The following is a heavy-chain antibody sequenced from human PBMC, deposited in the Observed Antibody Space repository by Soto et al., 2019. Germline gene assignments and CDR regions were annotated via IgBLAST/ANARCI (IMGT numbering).Heavy chain of an antibody. D-gene: IGHD4-17*01. CDR1: GFTFNDYY. CDR3: ARGGTTVTDF. J-gene: IGHJ4*02. CDR2: ISSSSGYT. Sequence: PGGSLRLSCVASGFTFNDYYMSWIRQAPGKGQEWVSYISSSSGYTNYADSVKGRFTISRDNARNSLYLQMNSLRAEDTAVYYCARGGTTVTDFWGQGTLVTVSS. V-gene: IGHV3-11*06.